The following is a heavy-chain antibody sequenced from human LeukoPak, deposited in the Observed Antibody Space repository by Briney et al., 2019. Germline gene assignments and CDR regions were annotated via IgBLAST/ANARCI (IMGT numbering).Heavy chain of an antibody. Sequence: PGGSPRLSCAASGFTFSSYAMSWVRQAPGKGLEWVSAISGSGGSTYYADSVKGRFTISRDNSKNTLYLQMNSLRAEDTAVYYCAKDCGYSSGWPHFDYWGQGTLVTVSS. D-gene: IGHD6-19*01. CDR2: ISGSGGST. CDR3: AKDCGYSSGWPHFDY. CDR1: GFTFSSYA. V-gene: IGHV3-23*01. J-gene: IGHJ4*02.